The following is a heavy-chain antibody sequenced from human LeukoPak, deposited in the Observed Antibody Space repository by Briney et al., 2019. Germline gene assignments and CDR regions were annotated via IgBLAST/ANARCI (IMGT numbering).Heavy chain of an antibody. CDR1: GFTFSSYG. CDR3: AKGLPNQYYYYGMDV. CDR2: ISYDGSNK. D-gene: IGHD1-14*01. Sequence: GGSPRLSCAASGFTFSSYGMHWVRQAPGKGLEWVAVISYDGSNKYYADSVKGRFTISRDNSKNTLYLQMNSLRAEDTAVYYCAKGLPNQYYYYGMDVWGQGTTVTVSS. J-gene: IGHJ6*02. V-gene: IGHV3-30*18.